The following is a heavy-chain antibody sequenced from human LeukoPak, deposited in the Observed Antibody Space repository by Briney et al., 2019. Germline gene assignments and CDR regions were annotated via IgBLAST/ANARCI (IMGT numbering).Heavy chain of an antibody. J-gene: IGHJ4*02. CDR3: ARERGYSSSCYTF. V-gene: IGHV3-48*01. CDR2: ISSGGRTI. D-gene: IGHD6-13*01. CDR1: GFTFSSYS. Sequence: PGGSLRLSCAASGFTFSSYSMNWVRQAPGKGLEWVSYISSGGRTIYYADSVKGRFTISRDNAKNSVYLQMNSLRAEDTAIYYCARERGYSSSCYTFWGQGTLVIVSS.